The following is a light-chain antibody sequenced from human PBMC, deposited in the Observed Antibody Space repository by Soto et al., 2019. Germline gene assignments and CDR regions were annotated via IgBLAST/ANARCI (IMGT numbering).Light chain of an antibody. CDR2: KVS. CDR3: MQGTHWPLT. Sequence: DVVMTQSPLSLPVTLGQPASISCRSSQSLVYSDGNTYLNWFQQRPGQSPRRLIYKVSNRDSGVPERFSGSGSGTDFTLKISRVVAEDVGVYYCMQGTHWPLTFGGGTKVDIK. V-gene: IGKV2-30*01. J-gene: IGKJ4*01. CDR1: QSLVYSDGNTY.